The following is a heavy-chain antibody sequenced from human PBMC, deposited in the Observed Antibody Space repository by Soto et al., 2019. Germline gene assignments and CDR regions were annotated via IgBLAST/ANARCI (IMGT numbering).Heavy chain of an antibody. CDR3: ARVGYYDFWSGYYGHFDY. CDR2: IYYSGST. Sequence: PSETLSLTCTVSGGSISSYYWSWIRQPPGKGLEWIGYIYYSGSTNYNPSLKSRVTISVDTSKNQFSLKLSSVTAADTAVYYCARVGYYDFWSGYYGHFDYWGQGTLVTVS. J-gene: IGHJ4*02. CDR1: GGSISSYY. V-gene: IGHV4-59*01. D-gene: IGHD3-3*01.